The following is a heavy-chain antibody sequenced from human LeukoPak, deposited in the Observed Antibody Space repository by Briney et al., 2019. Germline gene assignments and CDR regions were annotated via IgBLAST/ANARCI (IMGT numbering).Heavy chain of an antibody. V-gene: IGHV1-46*01. CDR1: GYTFTNYY. CDR3: ARLGYYYDSLGHYDY. D-gene: IGHD3-22*01. J-gene: IGHJ4*02. CDR2: INPTSGST. Sequence: GASVKVSCKASGYTFTNYYIHWVRQAPGQGLEWMGIINPTSGSTAYTQKFQGRVTMTRDTSTSTVYMELSSLRSDDTAVYYCARLGYYYDSLGHYDYGGQGTLVIVSS.